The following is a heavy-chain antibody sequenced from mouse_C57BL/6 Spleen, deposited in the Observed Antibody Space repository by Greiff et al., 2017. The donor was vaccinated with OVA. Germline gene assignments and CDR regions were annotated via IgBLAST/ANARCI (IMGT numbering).Heavy chain of an antibody. V-gene: IGHV3-6*01. Sequence: VQLQQSGPGLVKPSQSLSLTCSVTGYSITSGYYWTWIRQFPGNKLEWMGYISYDGSNNYNPSLKNRISITRDTSKNQFFLKLNSVTTEDTATYYCARGVSTMVTRVLYFDYWGQGTTLTVSS. D-gene: IGHD2-2*01. CDR2: ISYDGSN. J-gene: IGHJ2*01. CDR1: GYSITSGYY. CDR3: ARGVSTMVTRVLYFDY.